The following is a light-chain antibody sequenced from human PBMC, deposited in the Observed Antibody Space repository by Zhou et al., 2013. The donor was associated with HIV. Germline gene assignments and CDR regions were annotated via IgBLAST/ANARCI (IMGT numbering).Light chain of an antibody. CDR2: AAS. Sequence: DIQMTQSPTSLSASVGDRVTITCRPSQTIDNYLNWYQRKPGKGPKLLIYAASTLQSGVSSRFSGSGSGTEFTLTISSLQPEDFATYYCQQASSFPLTFGGGTKVEIK. CDR3: QQASSFPLT. CDR1: QTIDNY. V-gene: IGKV1-39*01. J-gene: IGKJ4*01.